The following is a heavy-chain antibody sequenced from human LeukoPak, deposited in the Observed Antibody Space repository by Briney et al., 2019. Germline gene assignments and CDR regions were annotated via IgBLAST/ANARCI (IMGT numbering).Heavy chain of an antibody. J-gene: IGHJ4*02. CDR3: TSYASCWYKGLDYFDY. Sequence: GASVTDSCKASGYTFTDYYMHWVRQAPAQGLERMGWINPNSGGTNYAQKFQGRVTMTRDTSINTAYLELSKLRADDTDDYSCTSYASCWYKGLDYFDYWGQGTLVTVSS. CDR2: INPNSGGT. CDR1: GYTFTDYY. V-gene: IGHV1-2*02. D-gene: IGHD6-19*01.